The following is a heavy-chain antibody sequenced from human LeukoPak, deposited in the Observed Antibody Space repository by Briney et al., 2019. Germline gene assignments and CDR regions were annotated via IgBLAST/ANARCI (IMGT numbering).Heavy chain of an antibody. CDR1: GFTFNNYA. CDR3: AKEEGYYYDSGGYYVEYFQH. J-gene: IGHJ1*01. D-gene: IGHD3-22*01. CDR2: ISGSGGTT. Sequence: GGSLRLSCAASGFTFNNYARSWVRQAPGKGLKWVSAISGSGGTTYYADSVKGRFTFSRDNSKNTLYLQMNSLRAEDTAVYYCAKEEGYYYDSGGYYVEYFQHWGQGTLVTVSS. V-gene: IGHV3-23*01.